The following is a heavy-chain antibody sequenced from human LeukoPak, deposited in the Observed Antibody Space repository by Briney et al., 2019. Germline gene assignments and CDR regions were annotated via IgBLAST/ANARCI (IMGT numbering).Heavy chain of an antibody. J-gene: IGHJ6*02. CDR1: GFTVSSNY. V-gene: IGHV3-53*01. Sequence: GGSLRLSCAASGFTVSSNYMSWVRQAPGKGLEWVSVIYSGGSTYYADSVKGRFTISRDNSKNTLYLQMNSLRAEDTAVYYCARDFSYCGMDVWGQGTTVTVSS. CDR3: ARDFSYCGMDV. CDR2: IYSGGST.